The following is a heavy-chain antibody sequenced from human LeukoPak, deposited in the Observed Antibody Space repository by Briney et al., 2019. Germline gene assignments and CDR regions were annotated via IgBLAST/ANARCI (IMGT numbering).Heavy chain of an antibody. D-gene: IGHD3-16*02. V-gene: IGHV3-74*01. CDR3: ARGKDYDYVWGSYLFDY. CDR2: INSDGSST. J-gene: IGHJ4*02. CDR1: GFTFSTYW. Sequence: GGSLRLSCAASGFTFSTYWMNWVRQPPGKGLVWVSRINSDGSSTTYADSVMGRFTISRDNATNSLYLQMNSLRAEDTAVYYCARGKDYDYVWGSYLFDYWGQGTLVTVSS.